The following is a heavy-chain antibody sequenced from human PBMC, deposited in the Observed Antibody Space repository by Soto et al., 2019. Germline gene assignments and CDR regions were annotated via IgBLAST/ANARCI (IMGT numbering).Heavy chain of an antibody. D-gene: IGHD3-22*01. CDR3: ARDDSSGFHFDY. J-gene: IGHJ4*02. Sequence: SVKVSCKASGGTFSSYAISWVRQAPGQGLEWMGGIIPIFGTANYAQKFQGRVTITADESTSTAYMELSSLRSEDTAVYYCARDDSSGFHFDYWGQGTLVTVSS. CDR1: GGTFSSYA. V-gene: IGHV1-69*13. CDR2: IIPIFGTA.